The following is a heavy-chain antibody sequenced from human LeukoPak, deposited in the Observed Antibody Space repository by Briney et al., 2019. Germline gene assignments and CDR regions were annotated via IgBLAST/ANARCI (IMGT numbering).Heavy chain of an antibody. V-gene: IGHV3-23*01. CDR3: ANEEVPNDY. Sequence: GGSLRLSCAVSGFTFSSHAMTWVRQAPGKGLEWASGISISGDVTYYADSVQGRFIISRDNSKNTAYLQMDSLRVDDTAVYYCANEEVPNDYWGQGTLVTVSS. CDR2: ISISGDVT. CDR1: GFTFSSHA. D-gene: IGHD4/OR15-4a*01. J-gene: IGHJ4*02.